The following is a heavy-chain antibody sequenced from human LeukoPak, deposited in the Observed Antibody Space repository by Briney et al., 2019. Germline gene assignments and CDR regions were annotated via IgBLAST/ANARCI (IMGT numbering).Heavy chain of an antibody. CDR3: ARDFVGKYYFDY. CDR2: INPNSGGT. Sequence: ASVKVSCKASGYAFTGYYMHWVRQAPGQGLEWMGWINPNSGGTNYAQKFQGRVTMTRDTSISTAYMELSRLRSDDTAVYYCARDFVGKYYFDYWGQGTLVTVSS. CDR1: GYAFTGYY. D-gene: IGHD3-16*01. J-gene: IGHJ4*02. V-gene: IGHV1-2*02.